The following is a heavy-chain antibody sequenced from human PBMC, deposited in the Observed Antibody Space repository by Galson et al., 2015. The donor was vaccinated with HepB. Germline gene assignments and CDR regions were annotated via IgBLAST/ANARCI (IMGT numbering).Heavy chain of an antibody. Sequence: SLRLSCAASGFTFSSYAMNWVRQAPGKGLEWVSAISGTGGSTYYADSVKGRFTISRDNSKNTLYVQMNSLRAEDTAVYYCAKGPLYGSGNYYGMDVWGQGTTVTVSS. CDR2: ISGTGGST. D-gene: IGHD3-10*01. CDR3: AKGPLYGSGNYYGMDV. J-gene: IGHJ6*02. CDR1: GFTFSSYA. V-gene: IGHV3-23*01.